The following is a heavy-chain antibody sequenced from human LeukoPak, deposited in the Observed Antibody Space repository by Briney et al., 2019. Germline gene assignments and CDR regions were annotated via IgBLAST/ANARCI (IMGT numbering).Heavy chain of an antibody. V-gene: IGHV4-59*08. J-gene: IGHJ4*02. Sequence: PSETLPLTFSVSSDSLSCDLWTCLRQPPGKGLEWIGYIYNSWNTNYNPSLKSRVTMSVNTSKNQFSLRLSSVTAADTAVYYCSDKTRHNYGPGFEFWGQGALVTVSS. CDR3: SDKTRHNYGPGFEF. CDR2: IYNSWNT. CDR1: SDSLSCDL. D-gene: IGHD3-10*01.